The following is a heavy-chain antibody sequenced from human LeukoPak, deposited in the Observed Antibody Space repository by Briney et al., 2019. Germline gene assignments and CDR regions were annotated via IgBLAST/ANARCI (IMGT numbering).Heavy chain of an antibody. CDR1: GFTFSSYS. CDR3: AISSPRDILAAAGPRGSWVFDY. CDR2: ISSSSSTI. D-gene: IGHD6-13*01. J-gene: IGHJ4*02. V-gene: IGHV3-48*04. Sequence: PGGSLRLSCAASGFTFSSYSMNWVRQAPGKGLEWVSYISSSSSTIYYADSVEGRFTISRDNAKNSLYLQMNSLRAEDTAVYYCAISSPRDILAAAGPRGSWVFDYWGQGTLVTVSS.